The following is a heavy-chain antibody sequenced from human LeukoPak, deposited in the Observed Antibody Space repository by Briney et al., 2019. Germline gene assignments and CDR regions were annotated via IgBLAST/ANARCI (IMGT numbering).Heavy chain of an antibody. CDR3: ARETQDYGDPNWFDP. V-gene: IGHV1-69*04. Sequence: GASVKVSCKASGGTFSSYAISWVRQAPGQGLEWMGRIIPILGIANYAQKFQGRVTITADKSTGTAYMELSSLRSEDTAVYYCARETQDYGDPNWFDPWGQGTLVTVSS. CDR1: GGTFSSYA. CDR2: IIPILGIA. D-gene: IGHD4-17*01. J-gene: IGHJ5*02.